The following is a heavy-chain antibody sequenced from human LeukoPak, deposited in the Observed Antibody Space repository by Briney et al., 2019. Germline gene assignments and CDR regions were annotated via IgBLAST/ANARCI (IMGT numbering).Heavy chain of an antibody. D-gene: IGHD6-19*01. CDR2: LYYTGST. J-gene: IGHJ4*02. V-gene: IGHV4-59*08. CDR3: ARHGSGYSSVFDY. Sequence: SETLSLTCTVSGGSITNYYWSWIRQPPGKGLEWIGYLYYTGSTNYNPSLKSRVTISADMSKNQFSLKLRSMTAADTAVYYCARHGSGYSSVFDYWGQGTPVTVSS. CDR1: GGSITNYY.